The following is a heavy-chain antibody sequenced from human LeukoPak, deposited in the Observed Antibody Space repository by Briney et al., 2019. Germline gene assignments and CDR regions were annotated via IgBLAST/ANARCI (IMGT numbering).Heavy chain of an antibody. CDR1: GFTFSSYA. CDR3: ATGRIQLWFMVY. D-gene: IGHD5-18*01. V-gene: IGHV3-30-3*01. Sequence: GGSLRLSCAASGFTFSSYAMHWVRQAPGKGLEWVAVISYDGSNKYYAVTVKGRFTISRDNSKNTLYLQMNSLRAEDTAVYYCATGRIQLWFMVYWGQGTLVTVSS. CDR2: ISYDGSNK. J-gene: IGHJ4*02.